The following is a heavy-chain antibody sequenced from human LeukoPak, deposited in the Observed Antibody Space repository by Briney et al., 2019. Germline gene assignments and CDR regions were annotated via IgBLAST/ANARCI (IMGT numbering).Heavy chain of an antibody. J-gene: IGHJ4*02. CDR2: IIPIFGTA. CDR1: GGTFSSYA. D-gene: IGHD6-13*01. Sequence: WASVKVSCKSSGGTFSSYAISWVRQAPGQGLEWMGGIIPIFGTANYAQKFQGRVTITADESTSKAYMELSSLRSEDTAVYYCARDLGEYSSSWYYFDYWGQGTLVTVSS. CDR3: ARDLGEYSSSWYYFDY. V-gene: IGHV1-69*13.